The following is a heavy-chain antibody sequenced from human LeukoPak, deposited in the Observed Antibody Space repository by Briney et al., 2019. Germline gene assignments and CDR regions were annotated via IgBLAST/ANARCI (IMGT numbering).Heavy chain of an antibody. CDR1: GGSISSYY. Sequence: SETLSLTCTVSGGSISSYYWSWLRQPPGKGLEWIGYIYYSGSTNYNPSLKSRVTISVDTSKNQFSLKLSSVTAADTAVYYCARESRVPEYFDYWGQGTLVTVSS. CDR3: ARESRVPEYFDY. V-gene: IGHV4-59*01. CDR2: IYYSGST. J-gene: IGHJ4*02. D-gene: IGHD6-6*01.